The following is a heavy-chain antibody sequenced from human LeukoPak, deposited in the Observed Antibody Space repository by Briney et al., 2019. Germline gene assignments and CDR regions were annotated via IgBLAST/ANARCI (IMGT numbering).Heavy chain of an antibody. V-gene: IGHV5-51*01. CDR3: ARGSGYYDSSGPHWFDP. CDR2: IYPGDSDT. J-gene: IGHJ5*02. CDR1: GYSFTSYW. Sequence: GESLKISCKGSGYSFTSYWIGWVRQMPGKGLEWMGIIYPGDSDTRYSPSFQGQVTISVDKSIRIAYLQWSSLKASDTATYYCARGSGYYDSSGPHWFDPWGQGTLVTVSP. D-gene: IGHD3-22*01.